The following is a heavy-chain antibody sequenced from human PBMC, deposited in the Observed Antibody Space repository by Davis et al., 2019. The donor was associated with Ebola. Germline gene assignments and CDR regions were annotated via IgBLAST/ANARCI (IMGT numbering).Heavy chain of an antibody. CDR3: AREHLWFGELTNGLFDY. V-gene: IGHV1-3*01. J-gene: IGHJ4*02. Sequence: ASVKVSCKASGYTFTTYAMHWVRQAPGQRLEWMGWVHGGNGNTKYSQRFQGRVTITRDTSASTAYMELSSLRSEDTAVYYCAREHLWFGELTNGLFDYWGQGTLVTVSS. CDR1: GYTFTTYA. CDR2: VHGGNGNT. D-gene: IGHD3-10*01.